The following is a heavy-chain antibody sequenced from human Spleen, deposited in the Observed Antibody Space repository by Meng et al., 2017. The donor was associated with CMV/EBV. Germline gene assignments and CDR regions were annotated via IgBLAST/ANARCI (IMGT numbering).Heavy chain of an antibody. CDR3: ARLDQQLDTLDY. CDR2: ISSSSSYI. Sequence: CAASGFSFITYTLTWVRQAPGKGLEWVSSISSSSSYIFYADSVKGRFTISRDNAKNSLFLQMNSLRAEDTAVFFCARLDQQLDTLDYWGQGTLVTVSS. J-gene: IGHJ4*02. CDR1: GFSFITYT. D-gene: IGHD5-18*01. V-gene: IGHV3-21*01.